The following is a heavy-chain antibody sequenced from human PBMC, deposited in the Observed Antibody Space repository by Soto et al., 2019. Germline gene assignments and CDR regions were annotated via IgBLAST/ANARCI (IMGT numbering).Heavy chain of an antibody. CDR2: ISYDGSNK. Sequence: GGSLRLSCAASGFTFSSYGMHWVRQAPGKGLEWVAVISYDGSNKYYADSVKGRFTISRDNSKNTLYLQMNSLRAEDTAVYYCAKAGRGYCSSTSCYANNWFDPWGQGTLVTVSS. CDR3: AKAGRGYCSSTSCYANNWFDP. CDR1: GFTFSSYG. D-gene: IGHD2-2*01. V-gene: IGHV3-30*18. J-gene: IGHJ5*02.